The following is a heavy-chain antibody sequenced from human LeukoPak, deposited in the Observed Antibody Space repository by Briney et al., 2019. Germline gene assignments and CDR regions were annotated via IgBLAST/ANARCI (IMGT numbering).Heavy chain of an antibody. D-gene: IGHD6-19*01. CDR3: AKGRSLKQWLLRSGTEYLDN. Sequence: GRSLRLSCAASGFTFDDYAMYWVRQAPGKGLEWVSGISWSSGHIDYAGSVKGRFTISRDNAKNSLYLQMNSLRTEDMGLYYCAKGRSLKQWLLRSGTEYLDNWGQGTLVTVSS. J-gene: IGHJ4*02. V-gene: IGHV3-9*03. CDR2: ISWSSGHI. CDR1: GFTFDDYA.